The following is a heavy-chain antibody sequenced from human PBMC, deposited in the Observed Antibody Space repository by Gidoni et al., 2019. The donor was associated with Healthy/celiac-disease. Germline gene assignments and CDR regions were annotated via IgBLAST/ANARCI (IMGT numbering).Heavy chain of an antibody. J-gene: IGHJ3*02. D-gene: IGHD1-1*01. V-gene: IGHV3-9*01. CDR3: AKDLWVATGTTLHMRAFDI. Sequence: EVQLVESGGGLVQPGRSLRLSCPASGFTFDGYAMHWVRQAAGKGLEWVSGISWNSGSIGYADSVKGRFTISRDNAKNSLYLQMNSLRAEDTALYYCAKDLWVATGTTLHMRAFDIWGQGTMVTVSS. CDR2: ISWNSGSI. CDR1: GFTFDGYA.